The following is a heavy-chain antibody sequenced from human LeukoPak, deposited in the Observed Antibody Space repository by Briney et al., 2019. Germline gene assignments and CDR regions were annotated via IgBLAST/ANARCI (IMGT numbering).Heavy chain of an antibody. CDR3: AKAISSAFYYYGMDV. Sequence: PGGSLRLSCASSVFTFNNYAMNGVPQARGRGLEGVSSISGSGDTTYYADSVKGRFTISRDNIKNSLYLQMNYLRAADTAIYYCAKAISSAFYYYGMDVWGQGTTVSVSS. D-gene: IGHD6-19*01. V-gene: IGHV3-23*01. J-gene: IGHJ6*02. CDR2: ISGSGDTT. CDR1: VFTFNNYA.